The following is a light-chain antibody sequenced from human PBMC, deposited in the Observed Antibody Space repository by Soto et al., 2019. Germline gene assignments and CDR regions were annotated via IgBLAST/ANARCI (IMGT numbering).Light chain of an antibody. CDR2: EVS. CDR3: TSYTISSTLVV. V-gene: IGLV2-14*02. CDR1: SSDVGTYNL. Sequence: QSALTQPASVSGSPGQSITIPCTGTSSDVGTYNLVSWYQKHPGKAPKLMIYEVSKRPSGVSNRFSGSKSGNTASLTISGLQAEDEADYYCTSYTISSTLVVFGGGTQVTVL. J-gene: IGLJ2*01.